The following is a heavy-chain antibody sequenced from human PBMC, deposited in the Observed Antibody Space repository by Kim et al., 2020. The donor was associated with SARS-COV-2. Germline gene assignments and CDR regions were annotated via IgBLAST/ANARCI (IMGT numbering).Heavy chain of an antibody. V-gene: IGHV4-59*13. D-gene: IGHD6-13*01. CDR1: GGSISSYY. J-gene: IGHJ2*01. Sequence: GSLRLSCTVSGGSISSYYWSWIRQPPGKGLEWIGYIYYSGSTNYNPSLKSRVTISVDTSKNQFSLKLSSVTAADTAVYYCARCGKIAAAGRTWYFDLWGRGTLVTVSS. CDR3: ARCGKIAAAGRTWYFDL. CDR2: IYYSGST.